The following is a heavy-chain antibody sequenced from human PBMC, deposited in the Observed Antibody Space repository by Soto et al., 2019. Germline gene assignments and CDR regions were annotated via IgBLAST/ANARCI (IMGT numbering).Heavy chain of an antibody. CDR3: ARHQRGVAAAGRWFDP. CDR2: IYTSGST. CDR1: GGSISSYY. D-gene: IGHD6-13*01. V-gene: IGHV4-4*07. J-gene: IGHJ5*02. Sequence: PSETLSLTCTVSGGSISSYYWSWIRQPAGKGLEWIGRIYTSGSTNYNPSLKSRVTMSVDTSKNQFSLKLSSVTAADTAVYYCARHQRGVAAAGRWFDPWGHVALVTVSS.